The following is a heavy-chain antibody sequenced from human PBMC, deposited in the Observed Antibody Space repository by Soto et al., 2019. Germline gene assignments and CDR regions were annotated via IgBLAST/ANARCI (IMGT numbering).Heavy chain of an antibody. CDR1: GFTFSSYA. D-gene: IGHD6-19*01. Sequence: GGSLRLSCAASGFTFSSYAMSWVRQAPGKGLEWVSAISGSGGSTYYADSVKGRFTISRDNSKNTLYLQMNSLRAEDAAVYYCAGRTSDYSSGWYGYWGQGTLVTVSS. CDR2: ISGSGGST. V-gene: IGHV3-23*01. J-gene: IGHJ4*02. CDR3: AGRTSDYSSGWYGY.